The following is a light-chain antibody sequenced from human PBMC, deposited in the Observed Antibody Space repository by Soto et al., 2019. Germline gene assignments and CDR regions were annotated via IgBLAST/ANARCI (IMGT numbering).Light chain of an antibody. CDR2: TAS. J-gene: IGKJ5*01. CDR3: QQSNSFPPT. Sequence: DIQMTQSPSFVSASVGDRVTITCRASQAVSSWLAWYQQKPGKAPQLLIYTASNLQSGVPSRFSGSGSGTDFTLTISSLQPEDFATYYCQQSNSFPPTFGQGTRLDIK. CDR1: QAVSSW. V-gene: IGKV1-12*01.